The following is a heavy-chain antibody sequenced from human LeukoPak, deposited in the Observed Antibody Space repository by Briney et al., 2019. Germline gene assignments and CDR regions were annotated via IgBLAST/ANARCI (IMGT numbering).Heavy chain of an antibody. D-gene: IGHD1-20*01. CDR3: ARPLFCAFDNCGYWLDP. J-gene: IGHJ5*02. Sequence: ASVKVSCKTSGYTFTKYLIHWVRQAPGQGLEWVGTINPNGDATNYAPRLQGRLTLTQDTSTITVYMELRGLTPDDTAVYYCARPLFCAFDNCGYWLDPWGPGTLVTVSS. V-gene: IGHV1-46*01. CDR2: INPNGDAT. CDR1: GYTFTKYL.